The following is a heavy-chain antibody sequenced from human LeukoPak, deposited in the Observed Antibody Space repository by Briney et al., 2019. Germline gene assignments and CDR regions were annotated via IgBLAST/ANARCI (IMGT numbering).Heavy chain of an antibody. Sequence: GGSLRLSCAASGFTFSSYGMHWVRQAPGKGLEWVAVISYDGSNKYYADSVKGRFTISRDNSKNTLYLQMNSLRAEDTAVYYCAKDRYCSGGSCYSGIYYYYYGMDVWGQGTPVTVSS. CDR3: AKDRYCSGGSCYSGIYYYYYGMDV. CDR2: ISYDGSNK. CDR1: GFTFSSYG. D-gene: IGHD2-15*01. J-gene: IGHJ6*02. V-gene: IGHV3-30*18.